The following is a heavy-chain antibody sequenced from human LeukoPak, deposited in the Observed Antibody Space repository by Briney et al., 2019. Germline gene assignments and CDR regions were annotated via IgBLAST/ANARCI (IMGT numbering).Heavy chain of an antibody. CDR3: AKDLNNNGRGFDY. V-gene: IGHV3-23*01. CDR1: GFTFSSYG. CDR2: IRASVSST. Sequence: PGGSLRLSCTASGFTFSSYGLSWVRQAPGKGLEWGAAIRASVSSTYYADSVQGRFIISRDNSKNTLYLQMDRLRADDTALYYCAKDLNNNGRGFDYWGQGTLVTVSS. D-gene: IGHD1-14*01. J-gene: IGHJ4*02.